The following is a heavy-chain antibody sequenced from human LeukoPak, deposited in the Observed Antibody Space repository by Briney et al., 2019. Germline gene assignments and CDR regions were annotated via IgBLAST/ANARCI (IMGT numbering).Heavy chain of an antibody. V-gene: IGHV3-48*01. CDR1: GFTFSSYS. CDR3: VKDNPLDY. D-gene: IGHD1-14*01. J-gene: IGHJ4*02. CDR2: ISSSSSTI. Sequence: GGSLRLSCAASGFTFSSYSMNWVRQAPGKGLEWVSYISSSSSTIYDADSVKGRFTISRDNSKNTLYLHINSLRPEDTALYYCVKDNPLDYWGQGTLVTVSS.